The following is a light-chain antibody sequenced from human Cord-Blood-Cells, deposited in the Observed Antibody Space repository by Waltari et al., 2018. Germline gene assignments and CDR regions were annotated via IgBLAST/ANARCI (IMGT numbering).Light chain of an antibody. CDR2: AAS. CDR3: QQSYSTPLT. J-gene: IGKJ4*01. CDR1: QSIRSY. Sequence: DIQMTQSPSSLSASVGDRVTITCRASQSIRSYLNWYQQKPGKAPKLLIYAASSLQSGVPSRFSVSGSGTDFSLTISSLRPEDFATYYCQQSYSTPLTFGGGTKVEIK. V-gene: IGKV1-39*01.